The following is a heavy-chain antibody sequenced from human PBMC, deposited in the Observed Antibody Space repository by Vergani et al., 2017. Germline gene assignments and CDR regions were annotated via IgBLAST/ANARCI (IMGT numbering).Heavy chain of an antibody. J-gene: IGHJ4*02. D-gene: IGHD6-13*01. CDR3: ARSSWKRXFDY. CDR1: GGSFSGYY. CDR2: INHSGST. V-gene: IGHV4-34*01. Sequence: QVQLQQWGAGLLKPSETLSLTCAVYGGSFSGYYWSWIRQPPGKGLEWIGEINHSGSTNYNPSLKSRVTISVDTSKNQFSLKLSSVTAADTAVYYCARSSWKRXFDYWGQGTLVTVSS.